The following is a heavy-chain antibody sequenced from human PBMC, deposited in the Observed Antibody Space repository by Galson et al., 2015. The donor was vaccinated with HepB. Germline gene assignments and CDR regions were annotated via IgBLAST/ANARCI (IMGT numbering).Heavy chain of an antibody. J-gene: IGHJ4*02. Sequence: SLRLSCAASGFTFSSYGMHWVRQAPGKGLEWAAVIWYDGSNKYYADSVKGRFTISRDNSKNTLYLQMNSLRAEDTAVYYCLLVPYYTNGVCPEDYWGQGTLVTVSS. D-gene: IGHD2-8*01. CDR1: GFTFSSYG. V-gene: IGHV3-33*01. CDR2: IWYDGSNK. CDR3: LLVPYYTNGVCPEDY.